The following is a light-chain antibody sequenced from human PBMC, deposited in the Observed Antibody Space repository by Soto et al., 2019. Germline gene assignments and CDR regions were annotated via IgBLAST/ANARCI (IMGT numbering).Light chain of an antibody. CDR3: QQYNSYPWT. Sequence: DIQMTQSPSTLSGSVGDRVTITCRASQSVSSWLAWYQQKPGKAPKLLIYDASTLESGVPSRFRGSGSGTEFTLTISSLPPDDFATYYCQQYNSYPWTFGQGTKVDIK. CDR1: QSVSSW. V-gene: IGKV1-5*01. J-gene: IGKJ1*01. CDR2: DAS.